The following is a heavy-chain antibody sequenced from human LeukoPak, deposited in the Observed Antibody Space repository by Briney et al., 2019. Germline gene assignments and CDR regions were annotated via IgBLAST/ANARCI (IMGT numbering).Heavy chain of an antibody. CDR3: ARDRSSGWYGAEY. CDR2: IWCDGIYK. Sequence: RGSLRLSSAASVFTSTSYGMHGVPQAPDKGLGCVAVIWCDGIYKYDAGSVKGRFTISRENSKNTMYLQMHSLRAEDTAVYYCARDRSSGWYGAEYWGQGTLVTVSS. J-gene: IGHJ4*02. V-gene: IGHV3-33*01. D-gene: IGHD6-19*01. CDR1: VFTSTSYG.